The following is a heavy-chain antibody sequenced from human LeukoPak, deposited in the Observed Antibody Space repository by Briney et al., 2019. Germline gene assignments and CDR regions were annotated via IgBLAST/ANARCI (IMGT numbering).Heavy chain of an antibody. CDR1: GGTFSSYA. J-gene: IGHJ5*02. Sequence: SVTVTCKASGGTFSSYAISWVRQAPGQGLEGMGGIISIFGTANYAQKFQGRVTITTDESTSTAYMELSSLRSEDTAVYYCARDSYDILTGQIPGRSWFDPWGQGTLVTVSS. CDR2: IISIFGTA. D-gene: IGHD3-9*01. V-gene: IGHV1-69*05. CDR3: ARDSYDILTGQIPGRSWFDP.